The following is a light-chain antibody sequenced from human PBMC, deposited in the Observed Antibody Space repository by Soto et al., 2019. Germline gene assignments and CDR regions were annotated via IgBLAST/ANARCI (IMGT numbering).Light chain of an antibody. J-gene: IGKJ1*01. CDR3: QQRSNWPKT. CDR2: DAS. V-gene: IGKV3-11*01. CDR1: QTVSSF. Sequence: EVLFTQSPATLSLSPGERATLSCRASQTVSSFLAWYQQRPGQAPRILIYDASHRDTGIPARFSGSGSGTDFTLTISRLEPEDFEVYYCQQRSNWPKTFGQGTKVDIK.